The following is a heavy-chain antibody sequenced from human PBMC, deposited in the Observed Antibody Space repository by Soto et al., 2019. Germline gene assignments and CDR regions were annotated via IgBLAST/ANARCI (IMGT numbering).Heavy chain of an antibody. V-gene: IGHV3-30-3*01. D-gene: IGHD3-3*01. CDR3: ARVGITIFGVVIGGYYYYGMDV. Sequence: GGALRLSCAASGFTFSGYGMHWVRESPGKGLERVAVISYDGSNKYYADSVKGRFTISRDNSKNTLYLQMNSLRAEDTAVYYCARVGITIFGVVIGGYYYYGMDVWGQGTTVTAP. CDR1: GFTFSGYG. J-gene: IGHJ6*02. CDR2: ISYDGSNK.